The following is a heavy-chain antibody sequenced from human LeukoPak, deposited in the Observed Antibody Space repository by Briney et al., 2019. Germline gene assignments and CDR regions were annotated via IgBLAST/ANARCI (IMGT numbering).Heavy chain of an antibody. CDR2: IYYSGST. CDR1: GGSISSYY. V-gene: IGHV4-59*01. CDR3: ARVSGVAATNWFDP. Sequence: SETLSLTCTVSGGSISSYYWSWIRQPPGKGLEWIGYIYYSGSTNYNPPLKSRVTISVDTSKNQFSLKLSSVTAADTAVYYCARVSGVAATNWFDPWGQGTLVTVSS. J-gene: IGHJ5*02. D-gene: IGHD2-15*01.